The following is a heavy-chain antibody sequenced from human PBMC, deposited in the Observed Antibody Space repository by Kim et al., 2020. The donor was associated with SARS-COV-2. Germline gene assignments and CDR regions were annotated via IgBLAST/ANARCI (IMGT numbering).Heavy chain of an antibody. CDR3: ARDTSGNYYYGMDV. CDR1: GFTFSSYA. J-gene: IGHJ6*02. CDR2: ISYDGSNK. V-gene: IGHV3-30*04. D-gene: IGHD3-10*01. Sequence: SLRLSCAASGFTFSSYAMHWVRQAPGTGLEWVAVISYDGSNKYYADSVKGRFTISRDNSKNTLYLQMNSLRAEDTAVYYCARDTSGNYYYGMDVWGQGTTVTVSS.